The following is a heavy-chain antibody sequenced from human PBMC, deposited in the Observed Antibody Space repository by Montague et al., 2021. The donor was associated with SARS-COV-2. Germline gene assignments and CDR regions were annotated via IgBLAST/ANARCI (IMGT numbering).Heavy chain of an antibody. CDR1: GFSFSSYG. V-gene: IGHV3-33*06. CDR3: AKDQGRERKRAFDS. J-gene: IGHJ4*02. D-gene: IGHD1-26*01. CDR2: IGLDGSNE. Sequence: SLRLSCAASGFSFSSYGMHWVRQAPGKGLEWVAVIGLDGSNEYYAGPVKGRFTISRDNSKNTLYLQMNSLRAEDTAVYYCAKDQGRERKRAFDSWGQGILVTVSS.